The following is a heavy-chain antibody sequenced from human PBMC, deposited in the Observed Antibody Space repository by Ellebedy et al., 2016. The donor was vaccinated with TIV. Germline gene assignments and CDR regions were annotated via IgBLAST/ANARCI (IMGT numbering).Heavy chain of an antibody. D-gene: IGHD6-13*01. V-gene: IGHV3-7*01. CDR1: GFTFSNYW. CDR3: VRALAAAASY. Sequence: GGSLRLXXAASGFTFSNYWMAWVRQAPGKGLEWVANINQHGTEIYYVDSVKGRFTISRDNTKASLYLQMHSLRVEDTALYYCVRALAAAASYWGQGTLVTVSS. J-gene: IGHJ4*02. CDR2: INQHGTEI.